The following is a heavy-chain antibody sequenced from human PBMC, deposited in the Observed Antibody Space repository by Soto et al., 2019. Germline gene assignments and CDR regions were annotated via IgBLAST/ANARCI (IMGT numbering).Heavy chain of an antibody. CDR3: ARSITDYYDSSGYYDDY. CDR2: ISSSSSYT. V-gene: IGHV3-11*05. J-gene: IGHJ4*02. D-gene: IGHD3-22*01. CDR1: GFTFSDYY. Sequence: QVQLVESGGGLVKTGGSLRLSCAASGFTFSDYYMSWIRQAPGKGLEWVSYISSSSSYTNYADSVKGRFTISRDNAKNSLYLQMNSLRAEDTAVYYCARSITDYYDSSGYYDDYWGQGTLVTVSS.